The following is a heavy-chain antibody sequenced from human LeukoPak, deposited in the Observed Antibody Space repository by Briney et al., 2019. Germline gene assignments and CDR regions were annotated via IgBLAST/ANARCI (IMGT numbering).Heavy chain of an antibody. CDR1: GFTVSSNH. J-gene: IGHJ5*02. Sequence: GGSLRLSCAASGFTVSSNHMSWVRQAPGKGLEWVSVIYSGGTTYYADSVKGRFTISRDNSKSTLYLQMNSLRAEDTAVYYCAGDQPGTYTLSSTWGQGTLVTVSS. CDR3: AGDQPGTYTLSST. CDR2: IYSGGTT. V-gene: IGHV3-53*01. D-gene: IGHD6-19*01.